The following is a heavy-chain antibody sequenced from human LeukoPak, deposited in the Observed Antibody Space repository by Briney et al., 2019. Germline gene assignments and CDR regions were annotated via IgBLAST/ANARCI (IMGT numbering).Heavy chain of an antibody. CDR1: GYSHY. CDR3: ATLGDGSSDIDY. Sequence: ASVKVSCKASGYSHYMHWVRQAPGQGLEWMGIISPSGGSTDYAQKLRGRITMTRDTSTSTVYMDLSSLTSEDTAVYYCATLGDGSSDIDYWGQGTLVTVSS. V-gene: IGHV1-46*04. D-gene: IGHD6-13*01. J-gene: IGHJ4*02. CDR2: ISPSGGST.